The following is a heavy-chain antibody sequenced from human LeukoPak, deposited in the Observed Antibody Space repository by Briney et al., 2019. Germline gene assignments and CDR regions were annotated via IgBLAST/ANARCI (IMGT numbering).Heavy chain of an antibody. CDR3: ARVYGDFYGDLYYFDY. CDR2: IIPIFGTA. J-gene: IGHJ4*02. CDR1: GGTFSSYA. V-gene: IGHV1-69*13. D-gene: IGHD4-17*01. Sequence: SVTVSCKASGGTFSSYAISWVRQAPGQGLEWMGGIIPIFGTANYAQKFQGRVTITADESTSTAYMELSSLRSEDTAVYYCARVYGDFYGDLYYFDYWGQGTLVTVS.